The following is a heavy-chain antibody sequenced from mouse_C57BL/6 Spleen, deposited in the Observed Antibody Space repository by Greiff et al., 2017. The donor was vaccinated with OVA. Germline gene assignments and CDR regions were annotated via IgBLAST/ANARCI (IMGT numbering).Heavy chain of an antibody. CDR2: IGPGSGST. CDR1: GYTFTDYY. CDR3: AREGAYGYDGAYAMDY. J-gene: IGHJ4*01. Sequence: QVQLQQSGAELVKPGASVKISCKASGYTFTDYYINWVKQRPGQGLEWIGKIGPGSGSTYYNEKFKGKATLTADKSSSTAYRQLSSLTSEDSAVYFCAREGAYGYDGAYAMDYWGQGTSVTVSS. D-gene: IGHD2-2*01. V-gene: IGHV1-77*01.